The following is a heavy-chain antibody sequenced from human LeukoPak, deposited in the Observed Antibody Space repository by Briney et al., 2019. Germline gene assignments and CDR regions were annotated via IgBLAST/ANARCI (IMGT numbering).Heavy chain of an antibody. V-gene: IGHV3-49*04. D-gene: IGHD3-10*01. CDR1: GFTFGDYA. CDR2: IRSKAYGGTT. J-gene: IGHJ4*02. Sequence: GGSLRLSCTASGFTFGDYAMSWVRQAPGKGLEWVGFIRSKAYGGTTEYAASVKGRFTISRDDFKSIAYLQMNSLKTEDTAVYYCTRTSMVRGVIDYWGRGTLVTVSS. CDR3: TRTSMVRGVIDY.